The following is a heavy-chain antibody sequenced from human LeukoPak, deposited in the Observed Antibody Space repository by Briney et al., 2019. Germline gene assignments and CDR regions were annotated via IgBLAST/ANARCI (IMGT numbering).Heavy chain of an antibody. CDR3: ARQMTTLTTGRTFDI. CDR2: IYTSGST. J-gene: IGHJ3*02. V-gene: IGHV4-4*07. CDR1: GGSISSYY. D-gene: IGHD4-17*01. Sequence: PSETLSLTCTVSGGSISSYYWSWIRQPAGKGLEWIGRIYTSGSTNYNPSLKSRVTISVDSSKNQFSLKLSSVTAADTAIYYCARQMTTLTTGRTFDIWGQGTMVTISS.